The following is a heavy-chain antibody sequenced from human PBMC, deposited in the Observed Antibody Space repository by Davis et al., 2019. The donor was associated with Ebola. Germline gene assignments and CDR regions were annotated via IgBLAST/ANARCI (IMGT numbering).Heavy chain of an antibody. CDR1: GGTFSSYA. V-gene: IGHV1-18*01. CDR2: ISAYNGNT. CDR3: ARSTIYWFDP. J-gene: IGHJ5*02. D-gene: IGHD2-21*01. Sequence: AASVKVSCKASGGTFSSYAISWVRQAPGQGLEWMGWISAYNGNTNYAQKLQGRVTMTTDTSTSTAYMELRSLRSDDTAVYYCARSTIYWFDPWGQGTLVTVS.